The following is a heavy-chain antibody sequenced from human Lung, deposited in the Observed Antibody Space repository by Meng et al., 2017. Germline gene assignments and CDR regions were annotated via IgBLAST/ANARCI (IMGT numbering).Heavy chain of an antibody. CDR1: GGSFSGYY. D-gene: IGHD6-13*01. CDR2: INHSGST. Sequence: QGQLQQWGAGLLKPSETLSLTCAVYGGSFSGYYWSWIRQPPGKGLEWIGEINHSGSTNYNPSLKSRVTISVDTSKNQFSLKLSSVTAADTAVYYCARGLSGASSWYLIRSGYFDYWGQGTLVTVSS. V-gene: IGHV4-34*01. CDR3: ARGLSGASSWYLIRSGYFDY. J-gene: IGHJ4*02.